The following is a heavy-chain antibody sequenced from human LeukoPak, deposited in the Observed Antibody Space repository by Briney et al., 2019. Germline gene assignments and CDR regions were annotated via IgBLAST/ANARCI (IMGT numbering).Heavy chain of an antibody. CDR1: GFTFSSYA. D-gene: IGHD4-17*01. Sequence: GGSLRLSCAASGFTFSSYAMSWVRQAPGKGLEWVSTISGSTGITYYADSVKGRFTFSRDNSKNTLYLQMNSLRAEDTAVYYCAKDSVTGSYWYFDLWGRGTLVTVSS. CDR3: AKDSVTGSYWYFDL. CDR2: ISGSTGIT. J-gene: IGHJ2*01. V-gene: IGHV3-23*01.